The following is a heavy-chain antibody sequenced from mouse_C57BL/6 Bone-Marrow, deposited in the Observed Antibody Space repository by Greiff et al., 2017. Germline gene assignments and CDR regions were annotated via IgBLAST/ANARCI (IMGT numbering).Heavy chain of an antibody. Sequence: VQLQQPGAELVRPGTSVKLSCKASGYTFTSYWMHWVKQRPGQGLEWIGVIDPSDSYTNYNQKFKGKATLTVDTSSSTAYMQLSSLTSEDSAVYYCARWWYYGRRYGFAYWGQGTLVTVSA. CDR2: IDPSDSYT. CDR1: GYTFTSYW. J-gene: IGHJ3*01. CDR3: ARWWYYGRRYGFAY. D-gene: IGHD1-1*01. V-gene: IGHV1-59*01.